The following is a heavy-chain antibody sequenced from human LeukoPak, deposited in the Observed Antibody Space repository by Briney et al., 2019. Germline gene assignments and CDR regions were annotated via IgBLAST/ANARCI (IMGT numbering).Heavy chain of an antibody. J-gene: IGHJ4*02. D-gene: IGHD4-17*01. Sequence: GESLKISCKGSGYSFTSYWIAWVRQTPGKGLEWMGIIYPGDSDTTYSPSFQGQVTISVDKSISTAYLLWSSLKASDTAMYCCARRVLDYGVETFEYWGQGTLVTVSS. V-gene: IGHV5-51*01. CDR1: GYSFTSYW. CDR3: ARRVLDYGVETFEY. CDR2: IYPGDSDT.